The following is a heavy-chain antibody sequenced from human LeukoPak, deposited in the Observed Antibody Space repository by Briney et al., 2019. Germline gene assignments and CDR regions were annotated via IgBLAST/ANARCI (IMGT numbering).Heavy chain of an antibody. CDR1: GGSISSYY. CDR3: ATVTGGYSYGPNWFDP. D-gene: IGHD5-18*01. CDR2: IYYSGST. J-gene: IGHJ5*02. V-gene: IGHV4-59*01. Sequence: PSETLSLTCTVSGGSISSYYWSWIRQPPGKGLEWIGYIYYSGSTNYNPSLKSRVTISVDTSKNQFSLKLSSVTAADTAVYYCATVTGGYSYGPNWFDPWGQGTLVTVSS.